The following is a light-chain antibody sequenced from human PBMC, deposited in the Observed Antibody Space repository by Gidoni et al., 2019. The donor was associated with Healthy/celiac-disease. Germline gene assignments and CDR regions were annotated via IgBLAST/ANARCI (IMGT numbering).Light chain of an antibody. CDR3: QSADSSGTYPSWV. V-gene: IGLV3-25*03. Sequence: SYELTQPPAVSVSTGQTARITCSGDALPKQYAYWYQQKPGQAPVLVIYKDSERPSGIPERFSGSSSGTTVTLTISGVQAEDEADYYCQSADSSGTYPSWVFGGGTKLTVL. CDR2: KDS. J-gene: IGLJ3*02. CDR1: ALPKQY.